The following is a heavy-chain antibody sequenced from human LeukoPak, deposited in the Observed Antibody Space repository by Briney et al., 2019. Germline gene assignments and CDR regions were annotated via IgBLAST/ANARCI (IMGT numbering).Heavy chain of an antibody. J-gene: IGHJ5*02. CDR1: GYSISSGYY. Sequence: SETLSLTCTVSGYSISSGYYWGWIRQPAGKGLEWIGRIYTSGSTNYNPSLKSRVTISVDTSKNQFSLRLSSVTAADTAVYYCARDVQTDYDILTGYSPFFWFDPWGQGTLVTVSS. CDR2: IYTSGST. CDR3: ARDVQTDYDILTGYSPFFWFDP. D-gene: IGHD3-9*01. V-gene: IGHV4-61*02.